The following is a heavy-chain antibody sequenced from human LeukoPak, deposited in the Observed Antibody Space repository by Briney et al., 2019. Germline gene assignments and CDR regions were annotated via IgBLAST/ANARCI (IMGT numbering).Heavy chain of an antibody. V-gene: IGHV3-20*04. CDR3: ARHVPKYYYDSSGSSFFGY. CDR2: INWNGGST. CDR1: GFTFDDYG. D-gene: IGHD3-22*01. J-gene: IGHJ4*02. Sequence: GGSLRLSCAASGFTFDDYGMSWVRQAPGKGLEWVSGINWNGGSTGYADSVKGRFTISRDNAKNSLYLQMNSLRAEDTALYYCARHVPKYYYDSSGSSFFGYWGQGTLVTVSS.